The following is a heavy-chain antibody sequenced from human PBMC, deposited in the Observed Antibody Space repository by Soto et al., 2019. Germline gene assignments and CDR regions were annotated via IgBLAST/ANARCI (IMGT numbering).Heavy chain of an antibody. V-gene: IGHV1-69*13. CDR1: GGTFSSYA. CDR3: ARDPYDYTTRDNYYYGMDV. D-gene: IGHD4-4*01. J-gene: IGHJ6*02. Sequence: GASVKVSCKASGGTFSSYAISRVRQAPGQGLEWMGGIIPIFGTANYAQKFQGRVTITADESTSTAYMELSSLRSEDTAVYYCARDPYDYTTRDNYYYGMDVWGQGTTVTVSS. CDR2: IIPIFGTA.